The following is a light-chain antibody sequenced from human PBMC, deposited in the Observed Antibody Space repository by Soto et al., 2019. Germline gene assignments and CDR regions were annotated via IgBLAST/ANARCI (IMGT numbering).Light chain of an antibody. Sequence: EIVLTQSPGTLSLSPGERATLSCRASESSASNYLAWYQQKPGQAPRLLMHGASSRATGIPDRFSGSGSGTDFTLTITRLQPEDFAVYYCQQYGSSPWTSGQGTKVEIK. CDR2: GAS. V-gene: IGKV3-20*01. CDR3: QQYGSSPWT. J-gene: IGKJ1*01. CDR1: ESSASNY.